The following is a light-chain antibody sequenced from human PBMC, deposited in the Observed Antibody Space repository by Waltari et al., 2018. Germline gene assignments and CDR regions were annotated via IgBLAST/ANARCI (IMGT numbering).Light chain of an antibody. CDR1: SSDVGGYDY. CDR2: EVS. V-gene: IGLV2-8*01. CDR3: SSYAGSNNAV. J-gene: IGLJ7*01. Sequence: QSALTQPPSASGSPGQSITISCTGTSSDVGGYDYVSWYQQHPGKAPKRMIYEVSKRPSGVPDRFSGSKSGNTASLTVSGLQAEDEADYYCSSYAGSNNAVFGGGTHLTVL.